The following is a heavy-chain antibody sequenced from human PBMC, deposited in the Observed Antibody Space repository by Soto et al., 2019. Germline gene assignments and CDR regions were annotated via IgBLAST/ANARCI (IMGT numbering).Heavy chain of an antibody. D-gene: IGHD3-3*01. CDR1: GVTFSSYW. J-gene: IGHJ6*02. Sequence: PVGSLSLSCAASGVTFSSYWMSWVRQAPGKGLEWVANIKQDGSEKYYVDSVKGRFTISRDKAKNSLYLQMNSLRAEDTAVYYWARERDYDIWSGYYGPHYDYDGMDVWGQGTTVTVSS. CDR2: IKQDGSEK. V-gene: IGHV3-7*01. CDR3: ARERDYDIWSGYYGPHYDYDGMDV.